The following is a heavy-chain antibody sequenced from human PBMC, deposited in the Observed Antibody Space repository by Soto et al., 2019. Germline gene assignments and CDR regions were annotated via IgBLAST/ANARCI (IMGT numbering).Heavy chain of an antibody. V-gene: IGHV4-31*03. CDR1: GGSISSGGYY. CDR2: IYYSGST. D-gene: IGHD3-22*01. Sequence: SETLSLTCTVSGGSISSGGYYWSWIRQHPGKGLEWIGYIYYSGSTYYNPSLKSRVTISVDASKNQFSLKLSSVTAADTAVYYCARTRTPIYYYDSSGYYFDAFDIWGQGTMVTVSS. J-gene: IGHJ3*02. CDR3: ARTRTPIYYYDSSGYYFDAFDI.